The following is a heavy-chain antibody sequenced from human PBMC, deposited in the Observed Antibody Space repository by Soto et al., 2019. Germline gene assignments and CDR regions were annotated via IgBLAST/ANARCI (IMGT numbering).Heavy chain of an antibody. D-gene: IGHD3-16*01. J-gene: IGHJ4*02. Sequence: PSETLSLTCTVSGGSISSYYWSWIRQPPGKGLEWIGYIYYSGSTNYNPSLKSRVTISVDTSKNQFSLKLSSVTAADTAVYYCASGGRGHIYFDYWGQGALVTVSS. CDR3: ASGGRGHIYFDY. CDR2: IYYSGST. CDR1: GGSISSYY. V-gene: IGHV4-59*12.